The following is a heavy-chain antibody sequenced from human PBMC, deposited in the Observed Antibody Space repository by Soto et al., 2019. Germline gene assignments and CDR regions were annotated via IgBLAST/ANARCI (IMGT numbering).Heavy chain of an antibody. J-gene: IGHJ6*02. D-gene: IGHD2-15*01. CDR2: IIPIFGTA. CDR1: GGTFSSYA. Sequence: QVQLVQSGAEVKKPGSSVKVSCKASGGTFSSYAISWVRQAPGQGLEWMGGIIPIFGTANYAQKFQGRVTITADESTITAYMELSSLRSDDTAVYYCARDMRRVASRGTRDYGMDVWGQGTTVTVSS. CDR3: ARDMRRVASRGTRDYGMDV. V-gene: IGHV1-69*12.